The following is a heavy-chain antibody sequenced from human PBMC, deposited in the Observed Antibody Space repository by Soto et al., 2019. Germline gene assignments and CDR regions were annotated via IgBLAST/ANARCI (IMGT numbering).Heavy chain of an antibody. Sequence: QVQLQQWGAGLLKPSETLSLTCAVYGGSFSGYQWTWIRQTPGKGLEWIGEINDTGIINYNPSLKSRVTIFIDTPKKQIAPKLSSVTAADTAVYYCARGLIVWFGELSRRGGYYYYMDVWGKGTTVTVSS. CDR1: GGSFSGYQ. D-gene: IGHD3-10*01. J-gene: IGHJ6*03. CDR3: ARGLIVWFGELSRRGGYYYYMDV. V-gene: IGHV4-34*01. CDR2: INDTGII.